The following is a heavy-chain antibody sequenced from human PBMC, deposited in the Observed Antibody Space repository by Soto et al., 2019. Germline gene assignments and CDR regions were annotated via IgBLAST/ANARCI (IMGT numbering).Heavy chain of an antibody. CDR2: IDGSGGIT. V-gene: IGHV3-23*01. J-gene: IGHJ5*02. D-gene: IGHD3-10*01. CDR3: VKNSGWFNT. Sequence: GSLRLSCAASGFTFGTTDMSWVRQAPGEGLEWVSTIDGSGGITYYADSVKGRFTISRDNSRNTVYLQMNSLRGDDTALYYCVKNSGWFNTWGQGALVTVSS. CDR1: GFTFGTTD.